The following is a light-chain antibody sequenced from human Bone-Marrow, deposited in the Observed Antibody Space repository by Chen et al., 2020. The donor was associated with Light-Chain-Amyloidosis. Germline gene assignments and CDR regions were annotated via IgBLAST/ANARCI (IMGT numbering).Light chain of an antibody. CDR2: EVS. CDR3: GGDGGRDTFL. Sequence: QSALTQPASVSGSPGQSITISCTGASHDVGPYDLVSWYQQHPGGAPKLIIYEVSKRLSGVSNRNSGSKARSTASLTIAELEDEEEADYYCGGDGGRDTFLFGGGTRLTVL. V-gene: IGLV2-23*02. J-gene: IGLJ2*01. CDR1: SHDVGPYDL.